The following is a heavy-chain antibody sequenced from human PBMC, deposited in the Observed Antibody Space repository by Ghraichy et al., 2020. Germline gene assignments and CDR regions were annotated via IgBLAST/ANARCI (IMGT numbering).Heavy chain of an antibody. V-gene: IGHV3-74*01. J-gene: IGHJ4*02. D-gene: IGHD3-10*01. CDR1: GLTFSSYW. CDR3: STSPRADRGNY. Sequence: GGSLRLSCAASGLTFSSYWMHWVRQAPGKGLEWVSHIKTDGSTKNYADSVRGRFTISRDNAKNTLYLQMNSLRADDTAVYYCSTSPRADRGNYWGQGTLVTVSS. CDR2: IKTDGSTK.